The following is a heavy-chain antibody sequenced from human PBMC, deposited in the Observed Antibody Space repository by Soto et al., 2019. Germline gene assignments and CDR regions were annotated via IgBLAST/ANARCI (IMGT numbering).Heavy chain of an antibody. CDR1: GFIFRIYD. CDR3: AKLAPELRTSPRYFDY. D-gene: IGHD1-7*01. Sequence: GGSLRLSCATSGFIFRIYDMSWVRQAPGKGLEWVSGISPTGGTTYYADSVKGRFTISRDNSGHTLFLTLKSLRVDDTAIHYCAKLAPELRTSPRYFDYWGQGALVTVSS. CDR2: ISPTGGTT. J-gene: IGHJ4*03. V-gene: IGHV3-23*01.